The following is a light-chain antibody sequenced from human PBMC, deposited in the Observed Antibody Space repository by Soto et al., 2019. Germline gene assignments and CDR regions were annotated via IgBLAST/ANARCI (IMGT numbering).Light chain of an antibody. CDR3: CSYAGSDV. CDR1: SSDVGGYNY. Sequence: QSALTQPRSVSGSPGQSVTISCTGTSSDVGGYNYVSWYQQHPGKAPKLMIYDVSKRPSWVPDRFSGSKSGNTASLTISGLQAEYEADYYCCSYAGSDVFGTGTKLTVL. V-gene: IGLV2-11*01. J-gene: IGLJ1*01. CDR2: DVS.